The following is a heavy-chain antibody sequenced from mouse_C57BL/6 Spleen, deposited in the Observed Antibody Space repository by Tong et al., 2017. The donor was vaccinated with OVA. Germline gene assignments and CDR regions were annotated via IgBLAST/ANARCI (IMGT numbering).Heavy chain of an antibody. Sequence: VQLQESGAELVKPGASVKMSCKASGYTFTTYPIEWMKQNHGKSLEWIGNFHPYNDDTKYNEKFKGKATLTVEKSSSTVYMQLSSLTSEDSAVYYCARAAQAPAWFAYWGQGTLVTVSA. CDR2: FHPYNDDT. CDR1: GYTFTTYP. CDR3: ARAAQAPAWFAY. J-gene: IGHJ3*01. D-gene: IGHD3-2*02. V-gene: IGHV1-47*01.